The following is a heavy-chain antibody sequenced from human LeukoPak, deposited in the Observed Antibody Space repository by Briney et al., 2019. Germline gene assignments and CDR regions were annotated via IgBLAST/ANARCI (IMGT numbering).Heavy chain of an antibody. CDR3: ASGGWYRGY. CDR1: GGPFSGYY. J-gene: IGHJ4*02. Sequence: MRSETLSLTFAVYGGPFSGYYWTWIRQTPGKGLEWIGEINHRGSTNYNPSLESRVTISVDTSKNRFSLDLTSVTAADTAVYYCASGGWYRGYWGQGTLVTVSS. D-gene: IGHD2-15*01. V-gene: IGHV4-34*01. CDR2: INHRGST.